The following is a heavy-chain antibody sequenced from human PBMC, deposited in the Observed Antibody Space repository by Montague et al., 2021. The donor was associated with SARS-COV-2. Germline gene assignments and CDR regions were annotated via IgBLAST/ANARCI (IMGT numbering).Heavy chain of an antibody. Sequence: SETLSLTCTLSGGSISSSSYYWGWIRQPPGKGLEWIGYIYYSGSTNYNPSLKSRVTISVDTSKNQFSLKLSSVTAADTAVYYCARGSGWMGNAFDIWGQGAMVTVSS. J-gene: IGHJ3*02. D-gene: IGHD6-19*01. CDR2: IYYSGST. CDR1: GGSISSSSYY. CDR3: ARGSGWMGNAFDI. V-gene: IGHV4-61*05.